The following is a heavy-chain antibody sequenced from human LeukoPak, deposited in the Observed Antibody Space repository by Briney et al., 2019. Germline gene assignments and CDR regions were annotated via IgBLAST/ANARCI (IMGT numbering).Heavy chain of an antibody. Sequence: GESLKISCKGSGYSFTSYWIGWVRQMPGKGLEWMGIIYPGDSDTRYSPSFQGQVTISADKSISTAYLQWSSLKASDTAMYYCARHPNYYDSSGYPIGAFDIWGQGTMVTVSS. CDR1: GYSFTSYW. J-gene: IGHJ3*02. CDR3: ARHPNYYDSSGYPIGAFDI. V-gene: IGHV5-51*01. D-gene: IGHD3-22*01. CDR2: IYPGDSDT.